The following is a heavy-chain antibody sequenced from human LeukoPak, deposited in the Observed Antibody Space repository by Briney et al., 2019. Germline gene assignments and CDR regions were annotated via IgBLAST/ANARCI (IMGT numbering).Heavy chain of an antibody. J-gene: IGHJ4*02. CDR3: ARGPLYDYVWGSYRQKNFDY. V-gene: IGHV4-59*01. CDR2: IYYSGST. Sequence: PSEALSLTCTVSGGSISSYYWSWIRQPPGKGLEWIGYIYYSGSTNYNPSLKSRVTISVDTSKNQFSLKLSSVTAADTAVYYCARGPLYDYVWGSYRQKNFDYWGQGTLVTVSS. CDR1: GGSISSYY. D-gene: IGHD3-16*02.